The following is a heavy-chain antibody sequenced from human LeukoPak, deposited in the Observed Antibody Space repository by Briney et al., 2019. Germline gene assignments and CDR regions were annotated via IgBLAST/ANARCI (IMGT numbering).Heavy chain of an antibody. CDR3: ARDRPGYYGSGSYFGY. V-gene: IGHV4-30-4*01. CDR1: GGSISSGDYY. D-gene: IGHD3-10*01. J-gene: IGHJ4*02. CDR2: IYYSGST. Sequence: SETLSLTCTVSGGSISSGDYYWSWIRQPPGKGLEWIGYIYYSGSTYYNPSLKSRVTISVDTSKNQFSLKLSSVTAADTGVYYCARDRPGYYGSGSYFGYWGQGTLVTVSS.